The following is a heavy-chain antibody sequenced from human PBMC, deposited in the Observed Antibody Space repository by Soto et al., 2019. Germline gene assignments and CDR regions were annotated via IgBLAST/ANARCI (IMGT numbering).Heavy chain of an antibody. D-gene: IGHD4-17*01. J-gene: IGHJ3*02. V-gene: IGHV4-59*12. CDR3: ARDLLHYGDIGDSYAFDI. CDR1: GGSISSYY. CDR2: IYYIGST. Sequence: SETLSLTCTVSGGSISSYYWSWIRQPPGKGLEWFGYIYYIGSTYYNPSLKSRVTISVDTSKNQFSLKLSSMTAADTALYYFARDLLHYGDIGDSYAFDIWGRGTMVTVSS.